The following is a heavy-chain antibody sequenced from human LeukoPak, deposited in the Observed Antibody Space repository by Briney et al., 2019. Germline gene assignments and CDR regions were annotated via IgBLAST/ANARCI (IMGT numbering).Heavy chain of an antibody. CDR2: VYYSGST. J-gene: IGHJ5*02. Sequence: PSETLSLTCTVSGGSISSSSYYWGWIRQPPGKGLEWIGSVYYSGSTYYNPSLKSRVTISVDTSKNQFSLKLSSVTAADTAVYYCAGTYYDFWSGFVVPWGQGTLVTVSS. CDR3: AGTYYDFWSGFVVP. V-gene: IGHV4-39*01. D-gene: IGHD3-3*01. CDR1: GGSISSSSYY.